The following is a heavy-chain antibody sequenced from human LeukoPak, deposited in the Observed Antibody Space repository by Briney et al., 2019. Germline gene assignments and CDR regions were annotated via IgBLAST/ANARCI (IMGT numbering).Heavy chain of an antibody. V-gene: IGHV4-61*02. CDR2: IYTSGST. D-gene: IGHD3-10*01. CDR1: GGSISSGSYY. J-gene: IGHJ5*02. CDR3: ARGYGSGSYVGFDP. Sequence: PSETLSLTCTVSGGSISSGSYYWSWIRQPAGKGLEWIGRIYTSGSTNYNPSLKSRVTISVDTSKNQFSLKLSSVTAADTAVYYCARGYGSGSYVGFDPWGQGTLVTVSS.